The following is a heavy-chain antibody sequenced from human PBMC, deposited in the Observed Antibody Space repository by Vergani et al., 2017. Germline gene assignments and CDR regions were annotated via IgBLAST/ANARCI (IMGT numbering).Heavy chain of an antibody. CDR2: ISWNSGSI. CDR1: GFTFDDYA. D-gene: IGHD2-8*01. J-gene: IGHJ4*02. CDR3: ARDSMAVPFKY. V-gene: IGHV3-9*01. Sequence: EVQLVESGGGLVQPGRSLRLSCAASGFTFDDYAMHWVRQAPGKGLEWVSGISWNSGSIGYADSVKGRFTISRDNAKNSLYLQMNSLRAEDTAVYYCARDSMAVPFKYWGQGTLVTVSS.